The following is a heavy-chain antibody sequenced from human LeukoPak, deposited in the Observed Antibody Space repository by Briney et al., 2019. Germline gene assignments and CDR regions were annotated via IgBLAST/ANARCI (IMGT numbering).Heavy chain of an antibody. CDR3: AREGDIVVVPAAILGDYYYYGMDV. CDR1: GFTFSYYG. CDR2: ISSDGSSK. D-gene: IGHD2-2*02. Sequence: GRSLRLSCVASGFTFSYYGIHWVRQAPGKGLEWVAVISSDGSSKYYEDSVKGRFTISRDNSKNTLYLQMNSLRAEDTAVYYCAREGDIVVVPAAILGDYYYYGMDVWGQGTTVTVSS. J-gene: IGHJ6*02. V-gene: IGHV3-30*03.